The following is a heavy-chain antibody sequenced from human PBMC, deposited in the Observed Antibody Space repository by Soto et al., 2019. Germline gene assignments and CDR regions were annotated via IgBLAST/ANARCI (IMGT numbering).Heavy chain of an antibody. V-gene: IGHV3-21*01. Sequence: GGSLRLACAASGFTFSSYSMNWVRQAPGKGLEWVSSISSSSSYIYYADSVKGRFTISRDNAKNSLYLQMNSLRAEDTAVYYCARDNVDSGYDLYYFDYWGQGTLVTVSS. D-gene: IGHD5-12*01. CDR2: ISSSSSYI. CDR1: GFTFSSYS. CDR3: ARDNVDSGYDLYYFDY. J-gene: IGHJ4*02.